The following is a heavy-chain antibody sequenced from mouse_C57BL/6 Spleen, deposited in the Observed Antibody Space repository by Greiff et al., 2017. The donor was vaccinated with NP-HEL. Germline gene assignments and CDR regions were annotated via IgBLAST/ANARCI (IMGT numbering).Heavy chain of an antibody. D-gene: IGHD3-3*01. J-gene: IGHJ2*01. CDR2: INPSTGGT. V-gene: IGHV1-42*01. Sequence: VQLQQSGPELVKPGASVKISCKASGYSFTGYYMNWVKQSPEKSLEWIGEINPSTGGTTYNQKFKAKATLTVDKSSSTAYMQLKSLTSEDSAVYYCARKGAGYWGQGTTLTVSS. CDR3: ARKGAGY. CDR1: GYSFTGYY.